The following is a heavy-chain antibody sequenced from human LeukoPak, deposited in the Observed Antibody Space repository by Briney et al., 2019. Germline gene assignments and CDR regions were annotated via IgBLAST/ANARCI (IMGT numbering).Heavy chain of an antibody. CDR3: AILHVDTAMVRVDAFDI. Sequence: GGSLRLSCAASGFTFNSYGMHWVRQAPGKGLEWVAVIWYDGSNKYYADSVKGRFTISRDNSKNTLYLQMNSLRAEDTAVYYCAILHVDTAMVRVDAFDIWGQGTMVTVSS. CDR2: IWYDGSNK. CDR1: GFTFNSYG. V-gene: IGHV3-33*01. D-gene: IGHD5-18*01. J-gene: IGHJ3*02.